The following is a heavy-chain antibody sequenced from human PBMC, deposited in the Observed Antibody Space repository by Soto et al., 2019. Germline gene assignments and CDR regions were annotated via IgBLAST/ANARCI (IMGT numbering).Heavy chain of an antibody. Sequence: SVKVSCKNSGGLFSSFAISWVRQAPGQGLEWMGGIIPVFGTTNYAQKFQGRVTITADESTNTAYMELSSLTSDDTAMYYCARGGGPYVWFNEFWGQGTQVTVSS. CDR2: IIPVFGTT. CDR1: GGLFSSFA. CDR3: ARGGGPYVWFNEF. J-gene: IGHJ4*02. D-gene: IGHD3-16*01. V-gene: IGHV1-69*13.